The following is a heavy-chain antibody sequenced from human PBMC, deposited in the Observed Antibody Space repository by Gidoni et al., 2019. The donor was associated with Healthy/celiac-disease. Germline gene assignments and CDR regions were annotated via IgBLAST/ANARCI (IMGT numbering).Heavy chain of an antibody. J-gene: IGHJ4*02. Sequence: QVQLQESGPGLVKPSQTLSLTCTVSGGSISSGSYYWSWIRQPAGKGLEWIGRIYTSGSTNYNPSLKSRVTISVDTSKNQFSLKLSSVTAADTAVYYCARTYLGMATNPYYFDYWGQGTLVTVSS. D-gene: IGHD7-27*01. CDR2: IYTSGST. CDR1: GGSISSGSYY. V-gene: IGHV4-61*02. CDR3: ARTYLGMATNPYYFDY.